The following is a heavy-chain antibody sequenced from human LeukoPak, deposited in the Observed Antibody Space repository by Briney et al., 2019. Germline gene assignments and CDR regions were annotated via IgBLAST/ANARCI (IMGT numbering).Heavy chain of an antibody. CDR2: INHSGST. CDR3: AGRVVTTSCFDY. V-gene: IGHV4-34*01. CDR1: GGSFSGYY. D-gene: IGHD2-21*02. J-gene: IGHJ4*02. Sequence: PSETLSLTCAVYGGSFSGYYWSWIRQPPGKGLEWIGEINHSGSTNYNPSLKSRVTISVDTSKNQFSLKLSSVTAADTAVYYCAGRVVTTSCFDYWGQGTLVTVSS.